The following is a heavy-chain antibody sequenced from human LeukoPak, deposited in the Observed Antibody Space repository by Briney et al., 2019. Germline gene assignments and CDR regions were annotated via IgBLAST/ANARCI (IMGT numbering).Heavy chain of an antibody. Sequence: GGSLRLSCAASGFTVSSNYMSWVRQAPGKGLEWVSVIYSGGSTYYADSVKGRFTISRDNSKSTLFLQMNSLRAEDTAVYYCARGILYPAFYFDYWGQGTPVTVSS. CDR3: ARGILYPAFYFDY. CDR1: GFTVSSNY. J-gene: IGHJ4*02. D-gene: IGHD3-3*02. V-gene: IGHV3-53*01. CDR2: IYSGGST.